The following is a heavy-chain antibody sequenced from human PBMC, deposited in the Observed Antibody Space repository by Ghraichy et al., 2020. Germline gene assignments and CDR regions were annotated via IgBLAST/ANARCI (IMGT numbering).Heavy chain of an antibody. CDR2: VYYGGSA. V-gene: IGHV4-59*01. D-gene: IGHD5/OR15-5a*01. CDR1: GASITSNH. Sequence: SETLSLTCTVSGASITSNHWRWIRQPPGKGLEWIGNVYYGGSATTNPALKSRVTISMDTSNNQYSLMLSSVTAADTAIYYCARDLGLSLWGQGTLVTVSS. CDR3: ARDLGLSL. J-gene: IGHJ4*02.